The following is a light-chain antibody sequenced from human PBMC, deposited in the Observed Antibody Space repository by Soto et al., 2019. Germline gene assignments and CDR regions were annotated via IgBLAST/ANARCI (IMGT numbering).Light chain of an antibody. CDR1: QSVSSN. CDR3: QQYNSWPRT. J-gene: IGKJ1*01. CDR2: GAS. V-gene: IGKV3-15*01. Sequence: IVMTQSPATLSVSPGERATLSCRASQSVSSNFAWYQQKPGQAPRLLIYGASTRASDIPVRFSGSGSGTEFTLTISSLQSEDCAVYYCQQYNSWPRTFGQGTKVEIK.